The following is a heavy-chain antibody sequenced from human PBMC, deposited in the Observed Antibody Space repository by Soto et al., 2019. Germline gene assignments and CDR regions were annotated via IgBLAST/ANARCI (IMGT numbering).Heavy chain of an antibody. J-gene: IGHJ4*02. V-gene: IGHV3-74*03. Sequence: EVHLVESGGGLAQPGGSLRLSCAASGFTFSNNWIHWVRQAPGKGLVWVSGIKSDGSSTTYADSVKGRFTISRDNAKNTLYLQMNGLRAEDTAVYYCASAAPFNYGGNSGFDFWGQGTLVTVSS. CDR2: IKSDGSST. CDR3: ASAAPFNYGGNSGFDF. CDR1: GFTFSNNW. D-gene: IGHD4-17*01.